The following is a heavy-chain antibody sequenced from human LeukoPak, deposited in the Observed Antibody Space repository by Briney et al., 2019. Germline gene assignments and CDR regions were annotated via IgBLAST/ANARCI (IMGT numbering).Heavy chain of an antibody. CDR1: GGSFSGYY. CDR3: ARVEVNWNDEDYFDY. D-gene: IGHD1-20*01. J-gene: IGHJ4*02. V-gene: IGHV4-34*01. Sequence: PSETLSLTCAVYGGSFSGYYWSWIRQPPGKGLEWIGEINHSGSTNYNPSLKSRVTISADTSKNQFSLKLSSVTAADTAVYYCARVEVNWNDEDYFDYWGQGTLVTVSS. CDR2: INHSGST.